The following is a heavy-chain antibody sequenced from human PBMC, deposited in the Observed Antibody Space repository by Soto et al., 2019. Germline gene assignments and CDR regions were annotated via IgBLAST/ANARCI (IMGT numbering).Heavy chain of an antibody. CDR1: GFTVSSNY. CDR3: VRDFGSSSEGGMDV. Sequence: VGSLRLSCAASGFTVSSNYMSWVRQAPGKGLEWVSVIYSGGITFYADSVKGRFTISRDNSKNILYLQMNNLRGEDTAVYYCVRDFGSSSEGGMDVWGQGTTVTVSS. V-gene: IGHV3-53*01. D-gene: IGHD6-6*01. J-gene: IGHJ6*02. CDR2: IYSGGIT.